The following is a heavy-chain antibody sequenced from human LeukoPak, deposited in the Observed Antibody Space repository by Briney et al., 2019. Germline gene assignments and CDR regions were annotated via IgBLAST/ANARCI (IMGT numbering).Heavy chain of an antibody. J-gene: IGHJ4*02. D-gene: IGHD6-13*01. CDR1: GGTFSSYA. CDR3: ASGSRSSSWLIDY. Sequence: SVKVSCKASGGTFSSYAISWVRQAPGQGLEWMGGIIPIFGTANYAQKFQGRVTITADESTSTAYVELSSLRSEDTAVYYCASGSRSSSWLIDYWGQGTLVTVSS. V-gene: IGHV1-69*01. CDR2: IIPIFGTA.